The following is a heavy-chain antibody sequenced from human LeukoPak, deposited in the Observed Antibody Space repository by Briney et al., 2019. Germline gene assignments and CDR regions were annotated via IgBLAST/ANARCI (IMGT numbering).Heavy chain of an antibody. CDR2: INPSGGST. V-gene: IGHV1-46*01. CDR1: GYTFTNYY. Sequence: ASVKVSCKASGYTFTNYYMHWVRQAPGQGLEWMGLINPSGGSTSYAEKFQGRVTMTRDMSTSTVYMELSSLRSEDTAVYYCARDGVAAAAEYNWFDPWGQGTLVTVSS. CDR3: ARDGVAAAAEYNWFDP. J-gene: IGHJ5*02. D-gene: IGHD6-13*01.